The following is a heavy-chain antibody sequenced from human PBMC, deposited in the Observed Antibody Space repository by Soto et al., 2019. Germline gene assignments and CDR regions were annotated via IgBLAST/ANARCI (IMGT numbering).Heavy chain of an antibody. CDR3: AKDLQDIVVVPAALGFDY. V-gene: IGHV3-23*01. CDR1: GFTFSSYA. CDR2: ISGSGGST. J-gene: IGHJ4*02. Sequence: EVQLLESGGGLVQPGGSLRLSCAASGFTFSSYAMSWVRQAPGKGLEWVSAISGSGGSTYYADSVKGRFTISRDNSKNTLYLQMNSLRADDTAVYYCAKDLQDIVVVPAALGFDYWGQGTLVTVSS. D-gene: IGHD2-2*01.